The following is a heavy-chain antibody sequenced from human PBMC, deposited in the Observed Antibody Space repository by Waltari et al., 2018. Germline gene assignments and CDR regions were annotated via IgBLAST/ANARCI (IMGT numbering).Heavy chain of an antibody. CDR1: GFTFSSYA. J-gene: IGHJ3*02. Sequence: EVQLVESGGGLVQPGGSLRLSCAASGFTFSSYAMSWVRQAPGKGLEWVSAISGSGGSTYYADSVKGRFTISRDNSKNTLYLQMNSLRAEDTAVYYCAKLGGYYYDSSGYADAFDIWGQGTMVTVSS. CDR3: AKLGGYYYDSSGYADAFDI. D-gene: IGHD3-22*01. CDR2: ISGSGGST. V-gene: IGHV3-23*04.